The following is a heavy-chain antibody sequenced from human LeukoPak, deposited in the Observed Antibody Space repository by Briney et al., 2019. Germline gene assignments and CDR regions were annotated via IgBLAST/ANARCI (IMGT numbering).Heavy chain of an antibody. D-gene: IGHD6-19*01. CDR2: INWNGGST. J-gene: IGHJ3*02. Sequence: AGGSLRLSCAASGFTFDDYGMSWVRQAPGKGLEWVSGINWNGGSTGYADSVKGRFTISRDNAKNSLYLQMNSLRAEDTALYYCARGLFSGFARWLVRDDAFDIWGQGTMVTVSS. CDR3: ARGLFSGFARWLVRDDAFDI. V-gene: IGHV3-20*04. CDR1: GFTFDDYG.